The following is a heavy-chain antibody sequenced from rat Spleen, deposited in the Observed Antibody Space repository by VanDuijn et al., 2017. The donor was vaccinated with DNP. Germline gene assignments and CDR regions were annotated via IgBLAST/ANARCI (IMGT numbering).Heavy chain of an antibody. CDR3: TRDSGDWYFDF. Sequence: EVQLVESGGGLVQPGRSLKLSCAASGFTFSDNYMAWVRQASTKGLEWVAYISSGGSDIYYRDSVKGRFTISRDNSKSTLYLQMSSLRSEDTATYFCTRDSGDWYFDFWGPGTMVTVSS. V-gene: IGHV5-27*01. J-gene: IGHJ1*01. CDR2: ISSGGSDI. CDR1: GFTFSDNY. D-gene: IGHD1-1*01.